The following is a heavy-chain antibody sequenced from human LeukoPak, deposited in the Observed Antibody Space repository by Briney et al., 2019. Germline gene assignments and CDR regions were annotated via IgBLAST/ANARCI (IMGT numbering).Heavy chain of an antibody. CDR3: ARSDDYDSSGYYYDY. D-gene: IGHD3-22*01. CDR1: GGSISSGSYY. J-gene: IGHJ4*02. V-gene: IGHV4-61*02. CDR2: IYTSGST. Sequence: SQTLSLTCTVSGGSISSGSYYWSWIRQPAGTGLEWIGRIYTSGSTNYNPSLKSRVTISVDTSKNQFSLKLSSVTAADTAVYYCARSDDYDSSGYYYDYWGQGTLVTVSS.